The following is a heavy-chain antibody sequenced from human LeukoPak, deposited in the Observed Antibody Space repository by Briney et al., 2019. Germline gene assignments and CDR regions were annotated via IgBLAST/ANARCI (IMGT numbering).Heavy chain of an antibody. V-gene: IGHV3-21*01. CDR2: ISSSSSYI. CDR3: ARAFYGGKNYFDY. J-gene: IGHJ4*02. Sequence: GGSLRLSCAASGFTFSSYSMNWLRQAPGKGLEWVSSISSSSSYIYYADSVKGRFTISRDNAKNSLYLQMNSLRAEDTAVYYCARAFYGGKNYFDYWGQGTLVTVSS. CDR1: GFTFSSYS. D-gene: IGHD4-23*01.